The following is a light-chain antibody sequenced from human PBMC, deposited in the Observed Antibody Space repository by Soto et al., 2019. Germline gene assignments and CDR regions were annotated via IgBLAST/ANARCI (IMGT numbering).Light chain of an antibody. V-gene: IGKV3-11*01. CDR3: QQRSDWPYT. Sequence: EIVLTQSPATLSLSPGERATLSCRASQSVSSYLAWYQQEPGQAPRLLIYDASNRATGIPARFSGSGSGTDFTLTISSLEPADFAVYYCQQRSDWPYTFGQGTKLDIK. CDR1: QSVSSY. J-gene: IGKJ2*01. CDR2: DAS.